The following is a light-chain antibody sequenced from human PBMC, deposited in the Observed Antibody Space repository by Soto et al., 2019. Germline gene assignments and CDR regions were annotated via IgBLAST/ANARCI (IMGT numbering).Light chain of an antibody. CDR3: QSYDSRLSNYV. Sequence: QSVLTQPPSVSGAPGQRGTISCTGSNSNIGAGYDVHWYQQFPGTAPKLLIYGNINRPSGVPDRFSGSKSGPSASLAITGLQAEDEADYYCQSYDSRLSNYVFGGGTKVTVL. CDR2: GNI. J-gene: IGLJ1*01. V-gene: IGLV1-40*01. CDR1: NSNIGAGYD.